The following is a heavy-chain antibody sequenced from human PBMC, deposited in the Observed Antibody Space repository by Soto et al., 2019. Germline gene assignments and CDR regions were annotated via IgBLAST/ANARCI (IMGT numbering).Heavy chain of an antibody. V-gene: IGHV1-69*13. D-gene: IGHD6-19*01. J-gene: IGHJ4*02. CDR2: IIPLFGTA. CDR1: GGTFSTYA. Sequence: SVKVSCKTSGGTFSTYAIYWVRQAPGQGLEWMGAIIPLFGTADYAQKFQGRVTITADESTSTASMELSSLRSEDTAVYYCARHKGSYSSGYYYFDYWGQGTLVTVSS. CDR3: ARHKGSYSSGYYYFDY.